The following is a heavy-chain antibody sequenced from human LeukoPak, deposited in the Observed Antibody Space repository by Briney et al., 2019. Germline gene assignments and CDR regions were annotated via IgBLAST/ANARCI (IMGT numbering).Heavy chain of an antibody. V-gene: IGHV3-23*01. D-gene: IGHD3-22*01. J-gene: IGHJ4*02. Sequence: GGALRLSCAASGFSFSTSAMSWVRQAPGKGLEGVSGISGSGAGTYSEDSVKGRFTISRDNSKNTLYLQMNSLRAEDTAVYYCARESGYYDSSGYSPFDYWGQGTLVTVSS. CDR2: ISGSGAGT. CDR1: GFSFSTSA. CDR3: ARESGYYDSSGYSPFDY.